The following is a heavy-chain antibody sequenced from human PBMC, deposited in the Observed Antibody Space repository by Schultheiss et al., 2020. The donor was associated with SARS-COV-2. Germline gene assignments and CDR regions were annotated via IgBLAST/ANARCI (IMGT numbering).Heavy chain of an antibody. CDR2: INHSGST. J-gene: IGHJ4*02. CDR1: GGSISSYY. V-gene: IGHV4-34*01. D-gene: IGHD5-24*01. Sequence: SETLSLTCTVSGGSISSYYWSWIRQPPGKGLEWIGEINHSGSTNYNPSLKSRVTISVDTSKNQFSLKLSSVTAADTAVYYCARDLGRWLQHFDYWGQGTLVTVSS. CDR3: ARDLGRWLQHFDY.